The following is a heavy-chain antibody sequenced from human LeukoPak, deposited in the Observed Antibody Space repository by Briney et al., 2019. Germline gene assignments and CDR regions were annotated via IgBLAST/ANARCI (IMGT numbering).Heavy chain of an antibody. J-gene: IGHJ1*01. Sequence: GGSLRLSCAASGFTFNSYAMNWVRQAPGKGLEWVSTVSGSGGTTFYADSVKGRFTISRDNSKNTLYLQMSSLRAEDTAIYYCAKASGWYPYFHHWGQGTLVTVSS. V-gene: IGHV3-23*01. D-gene: IGHD6-19*01. CDR2: VSGSGGTT. CDR3: AKASGWYPYFHH. CDR1: GFTFNSYA.